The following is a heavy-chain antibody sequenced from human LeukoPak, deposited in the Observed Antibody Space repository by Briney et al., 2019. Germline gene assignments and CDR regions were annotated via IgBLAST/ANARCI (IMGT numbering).Heavy chain of an antibody. CDR3: TRTVGSYFDY. CDR2: IIPSGGSA. CDR1: GYTFTSHC. V-gene: IGHV1-46*01. Sequence: ASVKVSCKASGYTFTSHCIHWVRLAPGQGLEWMGVIIPSGGSAIYAQKFQDRATLTMDMSTTTVYMELSSLRSDDTAMYYCTRTVGSYFDYWGQGTLVTVSS. J-gene: IGHJ4*02. D-gene: IGHD3-10*01.